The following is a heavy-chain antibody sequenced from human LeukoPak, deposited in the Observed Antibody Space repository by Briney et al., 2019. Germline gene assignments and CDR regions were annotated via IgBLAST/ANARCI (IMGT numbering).Heavy chain of an antibody. CDR2: INPNSGNT. CDR1: GYTFTGYY. J-gene: IGHJ4*02. CDR3: ARESGRDFAD. Sequence: ASVKVSCKASGYTFTGYYMHWVRQAPGQGLEWMGWINPNSGNTNYAQKLQGRVTMTTDTSTSTAYMELRSLRSDDTAVYYCARESGRDFADWGQGTLVTVSS. V-gene: IGHV1-18*04. D-gene: IGHD2-21*01.